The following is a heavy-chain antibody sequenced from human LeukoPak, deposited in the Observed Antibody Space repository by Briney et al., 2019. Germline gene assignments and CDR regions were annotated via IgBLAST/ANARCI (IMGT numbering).Heavy chain of an antibody. CDR2: IWHDGSND. CDR1: GFIFSSYG. D-gene: IGHD3-22*01. Sequence: GSLRLSCAASGFIFSSYGMHWVRQAPGKGLEWVARIWHDGSNDDYADSVKGRFTISRDNSKNTLYLQMNSLRAEDTAIYYCAKVTGDYYDTSGAFDYWGQGTLVTVSS. V-gene: IGHV3-33*06. CDR3: AKVTGDYYDTSGAFDY. J-gene: IGHJ4*02.